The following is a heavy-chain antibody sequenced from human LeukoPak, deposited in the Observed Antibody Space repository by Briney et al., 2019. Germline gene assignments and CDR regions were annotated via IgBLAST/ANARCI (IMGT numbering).Heavy chain of an antibody. CDR3: ARINSGWYFDY. CDR2: IYYSGNT. V-gene: IGHV4-59*11. J-gene: IGHJ4*02. D-gene: IGHD6-19*01. CDR1: GGSISSHY. Sequence: TSETLSLTCIVSGGSISSHYWTWIRQPPGKGLECIGYIYYSGNTNYNPSLKSRVTISVDRSKNQFSLKLTSVTAEDTAVYYCARINSGWYFDYWGQGTLVTVSS.